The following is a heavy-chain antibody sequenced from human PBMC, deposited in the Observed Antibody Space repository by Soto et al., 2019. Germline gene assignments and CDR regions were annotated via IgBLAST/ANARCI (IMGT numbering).Heavy chain of an antibody. J-gene: IGHJ6*02. CDR1: GGTFSSYA. CDR3: ARGITGTVTYYYGMDV. Sequence: QVQLVQSGAEVKKPGSSVKVSCKASGGTFSSYAISWVRQAPGQGLEWMGGLIPLFGTADYAQKFQGRVTMTAHDSTXXAYMELSSLRSEDTAVYYCARGITGTVTYYYGMDVWGQGTTVTVSS. D-gene: IGHD1-20*01. V-gene: IGHV1-69*12. CDR2: LIPLFGTA.